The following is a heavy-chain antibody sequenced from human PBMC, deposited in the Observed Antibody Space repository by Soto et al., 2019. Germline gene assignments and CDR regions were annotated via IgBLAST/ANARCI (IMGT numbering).Heavy chain of an antibody. CDR1: GFTFRNYG. CDR2: ISYDGSHK. V-gene: IGHV3-30*18. J-gene: IGHJ6*02. CDR3: AKRRGDHSNYSWGIDV. D-gene: IGHD4-4*01. Sequence: QVQLVESGGGVVQPGRSLRLSCAASGFTFRNYGMHWVRQAPGKGLVWVTVISYDGSHKYYADSVKGRFTISRDNSKTTVYLEMNSLRDEDTAVYYCAKRRGDHSNYSWGIDVWGQGTTVTVSS.